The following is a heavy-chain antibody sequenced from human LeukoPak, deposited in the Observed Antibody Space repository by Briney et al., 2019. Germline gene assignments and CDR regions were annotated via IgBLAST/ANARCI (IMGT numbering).Heavy chain of an antibody. CDR2: INHSGST. CDR1: GGSFSGYY. V-gene: IGHV4-34*01. D-gene: IGHD6-13*01. Sequence: SETLSLTCAVYGGSFSGYYWSWIRQPPGKGLEWIGEINHSGSTNYNPSLKSRVTISVDTSKNQFSLKLSSVTAADTAVYYCASSPSLIAAAGTSFDYWGQGTLVTVSS. CDR3: ASSPSLIAAAGTSFDY. J-gene: IGHJ4*02.